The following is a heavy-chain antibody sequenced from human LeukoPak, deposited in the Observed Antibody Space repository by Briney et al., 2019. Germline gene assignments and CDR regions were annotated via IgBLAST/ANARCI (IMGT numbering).Heavy chain of an antibody. D-gene: IGHD1-26*01. CDR2: ISSSDSYI. CDR3: ARDFAWSGSYYDAFDI. V-gene: IGHV3-21*04. J-gene: IGHJ3*02. CDR1: GFTFSSYN. Sequence: TGGSLRLSCAASGFTFSSYNMNWVRQAPGKGLEWVSSISSSDSYIYYADSVKGRFTISRDNAKNSLFLQMNSLRAEDTAVYYCARDFAWSGSYYDAFDIWGQGTMVTVSS.